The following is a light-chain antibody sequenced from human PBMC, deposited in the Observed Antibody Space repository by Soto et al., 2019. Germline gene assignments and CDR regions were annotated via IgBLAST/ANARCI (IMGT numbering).Light chain of an antibody. CDR2: GAS. J-gene: IGKJ1*01. CDR1: QSVSSK. Sequence: TQSPATLSLSGGERTTLSCRASQSVSSKLVWYQQKPGQAPRFLIYGASTRATGIPARFSVSGCGTHYTLTISSLGPQDFAVYYALRRSNRPPGTFGQGTKVDIK. V-gene: IGKV3-11*01. CDR3: LRRSNRPPGT.